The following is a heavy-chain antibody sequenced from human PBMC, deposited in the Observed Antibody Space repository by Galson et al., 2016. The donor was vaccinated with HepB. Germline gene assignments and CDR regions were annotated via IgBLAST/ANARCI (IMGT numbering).Heavy chain of an antibody. CDR2: IWNDGSNQ. J-gene: IGHJ4*02. V-gene: IGHV3-33*01. CDR1: GFIFSSYG. D-gene: IGHD4-23*01. CDR3: AREGMTTVAMLDY. Sequence: SLRLSCAASGFIFSSYGMHWVRQAPGKGLEWVAVIWNDGSNQYYVDSAKGRFTISRDNSKNTLYLQMNSLRAEDTAVYYCAREGMTTVAMLDYWGQRTLVTVAS.